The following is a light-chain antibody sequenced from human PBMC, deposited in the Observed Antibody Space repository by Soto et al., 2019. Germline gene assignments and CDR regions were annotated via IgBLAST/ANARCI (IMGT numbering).Light chain of an antibody. V-gene: IGLV2-11*01. Sequence: QSALTQTRSVSGSPGQSVSISCTGTSSDVGGYNLVSWYQQYPGRAPKRLIYDVTKRPSGVPDRFSGSKSGNTASLTISGLQAEDEADYYCCSYAGSYTLGVFGGGTKLTVL. CDR2: DVT. CDR3: CSYAGSYTLGV. J-gene: IGLJ3*02. CDR1: SSDVGGYNL.